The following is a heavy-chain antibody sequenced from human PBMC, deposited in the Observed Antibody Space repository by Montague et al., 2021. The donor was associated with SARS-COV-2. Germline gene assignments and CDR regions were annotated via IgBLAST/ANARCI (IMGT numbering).Heavy chain of an antibody. V-gene: IGHV4-59*13. D-gene: IGHD3-10*01. J-gene: IGHJ6*02. CDR1: GGSISSYY. CDR3: AREHYNGRNDYYYGVDV. CDR2: IYYTGST. Sequence: SETLSLTCTVSGGSISSYYWTWIRQPPGKGLEWIGYIYYTGSTNYNPSLESRGTISLDTSKNQFSLKLSSVTAADTAVYYCAREHYNGRNDYYYGVDVWGQGTTVTVSS.